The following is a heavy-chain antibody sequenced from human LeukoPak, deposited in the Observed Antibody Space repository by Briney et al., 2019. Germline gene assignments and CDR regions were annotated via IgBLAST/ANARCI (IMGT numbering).Heavy chain of an antibody. Sequence: ASVKVSCKASGYTFTSYAISWVRQAPGQGLEWMGWISADNGNTDYAQRFQGRVTMTTDTSTSTAYMELRSLRSDDTAVYYCARDQIAVAEFDPWGQGTLVTVSS. CDR2: ISADNGNT. V-gene: IGHV1-18*01. CDR1: GYTFTSYA. J-gene: IGHJ5*02. CDR3: ARDQIAVAEFDP. D-gene: IGHD6-19*01.